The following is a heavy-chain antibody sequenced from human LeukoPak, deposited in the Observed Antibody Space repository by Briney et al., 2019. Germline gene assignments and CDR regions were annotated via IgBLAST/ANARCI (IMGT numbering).Heavy chain of an antibody. CDR2: IYYSGST. CDR3: ARDISTTAKLPSDDY. V-gene: IGHV4-39*07. CDR1: GGSISSSYY. Sequence: PSETLSLTCTFSGGSISSSYYWGWIRQPPGKGLEWIGSIYYSGSTHYNPSLKSRVTISVDTSKNQFSLKLSSVTAADTAVYYCARDISTTAKLPSDDYWGQGTLVTVSS. J-gene: IGHJ4*02. D-gene: IGHD2/OR15-2a*01.